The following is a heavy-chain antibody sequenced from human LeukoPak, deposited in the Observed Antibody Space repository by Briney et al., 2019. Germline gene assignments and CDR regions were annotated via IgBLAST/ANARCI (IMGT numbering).Heavy chain of an antibody. CDR3: AKGGVATSPHFDD. D-gene: IGHD5-12*01. J-gene: IGHJ4*02. CDR2: ISGRGGST. Sequence: GGCLRPSCAASGFTPTSDAMSWVRHAPGDGLGWVSAISGRGGSTYYADSVKGRLPISRDNAKNTLYRQMNNLRAEDSAVYYCAKGGVATSPHFDDWGQGTLVTVSS. V-gene: IGHV3-23*01. CDR1: GFTPTSDA.